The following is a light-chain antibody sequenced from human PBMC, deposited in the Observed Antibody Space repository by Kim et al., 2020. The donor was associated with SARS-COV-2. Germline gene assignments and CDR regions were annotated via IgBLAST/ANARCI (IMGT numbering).Light chain of an antibody. CDR1: KVGAKD. J-gene: IGLJ2*01. CDR3: QAGDNTAVV. Sequence: PEQTASITCAENKVGAKDACWYQQKPGQSPVMVLYQDSKRPAGIPARFSGSNSGNTATLTISGTQAMDEADYYCQAGDNTAVVFGGGTQLTVL. CDR2: QDS. V-gene: IGLV3-1*01.